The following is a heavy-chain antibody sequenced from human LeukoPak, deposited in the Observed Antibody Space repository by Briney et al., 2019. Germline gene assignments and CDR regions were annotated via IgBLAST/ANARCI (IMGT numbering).Heavy chain of an antibody. CDR2: IRSSGSPR. CDR1: GFTFSTYS. V-gene: IGHV3-48*02. CDR3: VRYPDALDF. Sequence: AGGCLRLSRKASGFTFSTYSMNCVRQAPGKRLEWVSYIRSSGSPRYYADSVKGRFTISRDDAKSSLYLQMDNVSYEDTAVSYCVRYPDALDFWGQGTLVTVSP. J-gene: IGHJ4*02.